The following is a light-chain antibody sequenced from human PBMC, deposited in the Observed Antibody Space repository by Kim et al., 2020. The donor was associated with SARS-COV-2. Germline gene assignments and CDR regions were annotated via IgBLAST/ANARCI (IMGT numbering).Light chain of an antibody. V-gene: IGLV3-1*01. CDR2: QDT. CDR3: QTWDSITVV. CDR1: KLGEKY. J-gene: IGLJ2*01. Sequence: SYELTQPPSVSVSPGQTASITCSGDKLGEKYACWYQQKPGQSPVLVIYQDTKRPSGIPERFSGSNSGNTATLTISGTQAMVEADYYCQTWDSITVVFGGG.